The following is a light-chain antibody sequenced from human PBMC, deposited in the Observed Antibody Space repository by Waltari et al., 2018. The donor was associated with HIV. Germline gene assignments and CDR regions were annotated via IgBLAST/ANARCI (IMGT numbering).Light chain of an antibody. CDR2: QNT. CDR3: QVWSSSTVV. J-gene: IGLJ2*01. V-gene: IGLV3-1*01. Sequence: SYELTQPPSVSVSPGQTARITCSGDELGDKYASWYQQRPGQSPVLVIFQNTKRPSGIPERFSGSNSGDTATLTITGTQAMDEADYYCQVWSSSTVVFGGGTRVTVL. CDR1: ELGDKY.